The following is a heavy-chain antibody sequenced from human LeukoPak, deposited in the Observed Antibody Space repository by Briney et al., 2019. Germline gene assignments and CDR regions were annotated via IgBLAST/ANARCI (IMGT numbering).Heavy chain of an antibody. J-gene: IGHJ4*02. D-gene: IGHD5-12*01. Sequence: GASVKVSCKASGYTFTSYAMHWVRQAPGQRLEWMGWINAGNGNTKYSQKFQGRVTITRDTSASTAYMELSSLRSEDTAVYYCARVGYSGYAIRYFDYWGQGTLGTVSS. V-gene: IGHV1-3*01. CDR1: GYTFTSYA. CDR2: INAGNGNT. CDR3: ARVGYSGYAIRYFDY.